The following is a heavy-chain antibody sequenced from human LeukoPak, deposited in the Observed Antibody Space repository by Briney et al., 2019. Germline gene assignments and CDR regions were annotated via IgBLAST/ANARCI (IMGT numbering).Heavy chain of an antibody. CDR1: GYTFTGYY. V-gene: IGHV1-2*02. Sequence: ASVKVSCKASGYTFTGYYMHWVRQAPGQGLEWMGWINPNSGGTNYAQKFQGRVTMTRDTSISTAYMELSRLRSDDTAVYYCARAWLPGEDYYGMDVWGQGTTVTVSS. CDR3: ARAWLPGEDYYGMDV. CDR2: INPNSGGT. D-gene: IGHD3-10*01. J-gene: IGHJ6*02.